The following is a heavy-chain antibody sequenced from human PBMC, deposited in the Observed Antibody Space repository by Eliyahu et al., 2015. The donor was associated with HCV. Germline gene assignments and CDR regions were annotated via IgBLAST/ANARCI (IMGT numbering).Heavy chain of an antibody. D-gene: IGHD3-22*01. J-gene: IGHJ1*01. CDR1: GYTFTSYY. Sequence: QVQLVQSGAEVKKPGASVKVSCKASGYTFTSYYMHWVRQAPGXGLEWMGKNNPSGGSTSYAQKFQGRVTMTRDTSTSTVYMELSSLRSEDTAVYYCARGSYYYDSSGYYYETPAEYFQHWGQGTLVTVSS. CDR2: NNPSGGST. CDR3: ARGSYYYDSSGYYYETPAEYFQH. V-gene: IGHV1-46*01.